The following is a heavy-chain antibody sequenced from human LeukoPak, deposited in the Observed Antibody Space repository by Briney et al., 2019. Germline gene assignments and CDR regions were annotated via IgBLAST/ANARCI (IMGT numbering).Heavy chain of an antibody. V-gene: IGHV1-69*01. CDR2: ITPIFGTT. J-gene: IGHJ5*02. CDR1: GGTFSSYA. Sequence: SVKVSCKASGGTFSSYAISWVRQAPGKGLEWMGGITPIFGTTNYAEKFQGRVTITADESTSTAYMELSSLRSEDTAVYYCARDNAPGYCSSTSCYFSRDWFDPWGQGTLVTVSS. D-gene: IGHD2-2*01. CDR3: ARDNAPGYCSSTSCYFSRDWFDP.